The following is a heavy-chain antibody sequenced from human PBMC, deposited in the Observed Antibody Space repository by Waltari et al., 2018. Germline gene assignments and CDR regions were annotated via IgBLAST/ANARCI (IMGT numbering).Heavy chain of an antibody. CDR2: INPNSGGT. J-gene: IGHJ4*02. V-gene: IGHV1-2*02. Sequence: QVQLVQSGAEVKKPGASVKVSCKASGYTFTGYYMHWVRQAPGQGLEWMGWINPNSGGTNYAQKFQGRVTMTRDTSISTAYMELSRLGSDDTAVYYCARDGVGTMIVVVGGFDYWGQGTLVTVSS. CDR1: GYTFTGYY. D-gene: IGHD3-22*01. CDR3: ARDGVGTMIVVVGGFDY.